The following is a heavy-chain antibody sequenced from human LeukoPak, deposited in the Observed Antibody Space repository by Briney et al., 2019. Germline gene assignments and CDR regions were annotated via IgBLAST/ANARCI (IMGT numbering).Heavy chain of an antibody. Sequence: GGSLRPSCAASGFTFSSYWMSWVRQAPGKGLEWVANIKQDGSEKYYVDSVKGRFTISRDNAKNSLYLQMNSLRAEDTAVYYCARDDYYDSSGFDCWGQGTLVTVSS. CDR3: ARDDYYDSSGFDC. D-gene: IGHD3-22*01. V-gene: IGHV3-7*01. CDR2: IKQDGSEK. J-gene: IGHJ4*02. CDR1: GFTFSSYW.